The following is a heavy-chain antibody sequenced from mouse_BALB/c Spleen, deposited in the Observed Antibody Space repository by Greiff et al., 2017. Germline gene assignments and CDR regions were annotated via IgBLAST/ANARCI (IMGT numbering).Heavy chain of an antibody. J-gene: IGHJ3*01. D-gene: IGHD1-1*01. CDR3: ARGGGYYYGSSPFAY. Sequence: QVQLKESGPGLVAPSQSLSITCTVSGFSLTSYGAHWVRQPPGKGLEWLGVIWAGGSTNYNSALMSRLSISKDNSKSQVFLKMNSLQTDDTAMYYCARGGGYYYGSSPFAYWGQGTLVTVSA. CDR2: IWAGGST. V-gene: IGHV2-9*02. CDR1: GFSLTSYG.